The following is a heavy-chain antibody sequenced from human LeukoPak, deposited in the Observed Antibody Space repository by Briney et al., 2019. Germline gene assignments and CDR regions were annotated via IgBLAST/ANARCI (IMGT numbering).Heavy chain of an antibody. V-gene: IGHV1-18*01. Sequence: ASVKVSCKASGYTFTSYGISWVRQAPGQGLEWMGWISAYNGNTNYAQKFQGRVTITRNTSISTAYMELSSLRSEDTAVYYCARGAAGSYSNYYYYYMDVWGKGTTVTVSS. CDR2: ISAYNGNT. J-gene: IGHJ6*03. CDR3: ARGAAGSYSNYYYYYMDV. D-gene: IGHD3-10*01. CDR1: GYTFTSYG.